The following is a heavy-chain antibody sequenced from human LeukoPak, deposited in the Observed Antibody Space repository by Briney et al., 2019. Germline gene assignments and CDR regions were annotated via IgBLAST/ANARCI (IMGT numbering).Heavy chain of an antibody. V-gene: IGHV3-30-3*01. J-gene: IGHJ4*02. CDR2: ISYDGGKT. D-gene: IGHD3-3*01. CDR1: GFIFGGYA. CDR3: ARGFNDFWSGSQLEY. Sequence: PGGSLRLSCAASGFIFGGYAMRWVRQAPGKGLQWLAVISYDGGKTYYADSVEGLFTISRDNPKSTVYLEINSLRSAETAIYYCARGFNDFWSGSQLEYWGQGALVTVS.